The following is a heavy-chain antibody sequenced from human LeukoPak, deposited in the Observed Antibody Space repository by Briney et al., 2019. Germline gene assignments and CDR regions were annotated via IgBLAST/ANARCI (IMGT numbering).Heavy chain of an antibody. V-gene: IGHV4-34*01. CDR3: AKTIVGADHFDY. Sequence: MPSETLSLTCAVYGGSFSGYYWSWIRQPPGKGLEWIGEINHSGSTNYNPSLKSRVTISVDTSKNQFSLKLSSVTAADTAVYYCAKTIVGADHFDYWGQGTLVTVSS. CDR1: GGSFSGYY. CDR2: INHSGST. D-gene: IGHD1-26*01. J-gene: IGHJ4*02.